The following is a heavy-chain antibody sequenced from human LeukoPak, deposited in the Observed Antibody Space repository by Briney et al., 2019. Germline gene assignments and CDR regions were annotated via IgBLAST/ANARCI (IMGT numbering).Heavy chain of an antibody. CDR2: ISGSGGST. Sequence: GGSLRLSCAASGFTFSSYAMSWVRQAPGKGLEWVSAISGSGGSTYYADSVKGRFTISRDNSKNTLYLQMNSLRAEDTAVYYCAKSDPSYVWGSYRYTDYFDYWGQGTLVTVSS. CDR3: AKSDPSYVWGSYRYTDYFDY. J-gene: IGHJ4*02. V-gene: IGHV3-23*01. D-gene: IGHD3-16*02. CDR1: GFTFSSYA.